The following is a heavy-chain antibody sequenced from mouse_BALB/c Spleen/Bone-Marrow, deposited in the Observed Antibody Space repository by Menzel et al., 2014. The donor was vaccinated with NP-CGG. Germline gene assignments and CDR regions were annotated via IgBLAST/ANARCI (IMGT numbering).Heavy chain of an antibody. Sequence: QVQLQQSGPELVKPGALVKISCKASGYTFTSYDINWVKQRPGQGLEWIGWIYPGDGSTKYNEKFKGKATLTADKSSSTAYTHLSRLTSLNSADYFSARYYYGNPFDSWGQSTTLTVSS. CDR2: IYPGDGST. CDR3: ARYYYGNPFDS. J-gene: IGHJ2*01. CDR1: GYTFTSYD. V-gene: IGHV1S56*01. D-gene: IGHD2-1*01.